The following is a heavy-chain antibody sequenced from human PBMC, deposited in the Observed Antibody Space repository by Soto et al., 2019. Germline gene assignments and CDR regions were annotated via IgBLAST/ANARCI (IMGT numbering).Heavy chain of an antibody. CDR3: ARHSPDYYDSSGFLDY. V-gene: IGHV1-18*01. D-gene: IGHD3-22*01. CDR1: GYSFTNFG. CDR2: ISAYNGNT. J-gene: IGHJ4*02. Sequence: ASVKVSCKASGYSFTNFGISWLRQAPGQGLEWMGWISAYNGNTNYAQNFQGRVTMTTDTSTSTAYMELRSLRSDDTAVYYCARHSPDYYDSSGFLDYWGQGTLVTVS.